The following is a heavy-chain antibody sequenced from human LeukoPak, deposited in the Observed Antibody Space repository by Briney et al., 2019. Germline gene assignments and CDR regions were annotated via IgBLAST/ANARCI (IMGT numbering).Heavy chain of an antibody. Sequence: PSETLSLTCTVSGYSISGGTYYWSWIRQHPGKGLEWIGHIYYSGDTYYNPSLKTRVAISVDTSKNQFSLNLSSVTAADTAMYYCARDSGYSHGYIFGYWGQGTPVTVSS. CDR1: GYSISGGTYY. J-gene: IGHJ4*02. CDR3: ARDSGYSHGYIFGY. D-gene: IGHD5-18*01. CDR2: IYYSGDT. V-gene: IGHV4-31*03.